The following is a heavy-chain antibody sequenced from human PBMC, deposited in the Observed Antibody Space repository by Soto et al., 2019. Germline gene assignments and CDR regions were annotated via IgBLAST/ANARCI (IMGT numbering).Heavy chain of an antibody. Sequence: ASVKVSCKASGYRFATYGFSWVRQAPGQGLECVGWISAHNGDTHYSQKFQGRVTLTTDTSTNTGYMELRSLTSDDTAVYFCATEPIYYNDGSGYYPLGHWGQGTLVTVSS. CDR3: ATEPIYYNDGSGYYPLGH. CDR2: ISAHNGDT. J-gene: IGHJ4*02. D-gene: IGHD3-22*01. V-gene: IGHV1-18*04. CDR1: GYRFATYG.